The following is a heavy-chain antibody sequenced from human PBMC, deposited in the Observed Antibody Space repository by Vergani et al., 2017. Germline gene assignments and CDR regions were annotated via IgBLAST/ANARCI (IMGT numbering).Heavy chain of an antibody. CDR3: ARGRAEVLVWFGERNWFDP. Sequence: QVQLQESGPGLVKPSETLSLTCAVYGGSFSGYYWSWIRQPPGKGLEWIGEINHSGSTNYNPSLKSRFTISVDTSKNQFSLKLSSVTAADTAVYYCARGRAEVLVWFGERNWFDPWGQGTLVTVSS. V-gene: IGHV4-34*01. J-gene: IGHJ5*02. D-gene: IGHD3-10*01. CDR2: INHSGST. CDR1: GGSFSGYY.